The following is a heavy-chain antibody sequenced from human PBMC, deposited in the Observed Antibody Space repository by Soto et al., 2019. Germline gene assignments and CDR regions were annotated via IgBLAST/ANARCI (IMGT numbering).Heavy chain of an antibody. CDR1: GFTFSTYS. CDR2: ISSGSTTI. J-gene: IGHJ6*03. Sequence: EVQLVESGGDLVQPGGSLRLSCAASGFTFSTYSMNRVRLAPGKGLEWISYISSGSTTIYYADSVRGRFTISRDNAKNSLYLQMNSLRAEDTAVYYCAREPYCSGGSCYSFSREYYYYMDVWGKGTTVTVSS. D-gene: IGHD2-15*01. V-gene: IGHV3-48*01. CDR3: AREPYCSGGSCYSFSREYYYYMDV.